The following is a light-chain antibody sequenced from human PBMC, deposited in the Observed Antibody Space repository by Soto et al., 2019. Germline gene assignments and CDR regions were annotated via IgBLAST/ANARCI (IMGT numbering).Light chain of an antibody. CDR2: AAS. V-gene: IGKV1-12*01. CDR1: QGISTY. J-gene: IGKJ1*01. Sequence: DIQMTQSPSAMSASVGDRVTITCRASQGISTYLAWFQQKPGKAPKRLIYAASNLQSGVPSRFSGSGSGTDFTLTISSLQPEDFATYYCQQANSFPRTFGQGTKVDIK. CDR3: QQANSFPRT.